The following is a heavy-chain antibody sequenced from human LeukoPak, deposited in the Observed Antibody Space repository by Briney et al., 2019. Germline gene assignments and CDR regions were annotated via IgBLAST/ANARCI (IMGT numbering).Heavy chain of an antibody. CDR2: IYYSGST. J-gene: IGHJ3*02. CDR1: GGSISSYY. V-gene: IGHV4-59*01. D-gene: IGHD4-17*01. CDR3: GREADGTLTTHTYAFHS. Sequence: PSESLSLTCTVAGGSISSYYWSWIRQPPGKGLEWIGYIYYSGSTNYNTSLKRRASISVDTSKNQFSLKLSSVTGADTAVYYCGREADGTLTTHTYAFHSWGQGAMGTVS.